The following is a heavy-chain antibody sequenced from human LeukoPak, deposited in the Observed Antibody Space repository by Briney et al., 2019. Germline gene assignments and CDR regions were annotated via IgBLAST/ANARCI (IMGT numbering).Heavy chain of an antibody. CDR2: ISGSGGST. CDR3: AKDRAAAAGSSYYYYYGMDV. J-gene: IGHJ6*02. Sequence: GGSLRLSCAASGFTFSSYAMSWVRQAPGKGLEWVSAISGSGGSTYYADSVKGRFTISRDNSKNTLYLQMNSLRVEDTTVYYCAKDRAAAAGSSYYYYYGMDVWGQGTTVTVSS. CDR1: GFTFSSYA. V-gene: IGHV3-23*01. D-gene: IGHD6-13*01.